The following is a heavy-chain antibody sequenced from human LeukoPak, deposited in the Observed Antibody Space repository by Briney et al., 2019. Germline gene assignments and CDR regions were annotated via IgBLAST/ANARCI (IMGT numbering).Heavy chain of an antibody. D-gene: IGHD6-13*01. Sequence: SETLSLTCTVSGGSISSYYWSWIRRPPGKGLEWIGYIYYSGSTNYNPSLKSRVTISVDTSKNQFSLKLSSVTAADTAVYYCARASSSWYGMDVWGQGTTVTVSS. CDR2: IYYSGST. CDR1: GGSISSYY. V-gene: IGHV4-59*01. J-gene: IGHJ6*02. CDR3: ARASSSWYGMDV.